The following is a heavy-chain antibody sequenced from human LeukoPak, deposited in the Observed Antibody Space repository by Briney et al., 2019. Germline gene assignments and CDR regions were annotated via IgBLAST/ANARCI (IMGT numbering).Heavy chain of an antibody. J-gene: IGHJ4*02. Sequence: GGSLRLSCAASGFTFSSYWMSWVRQAPGKGLEWVANIKQDGSEEYYVDSVKGRFTISRDNAKNSLYLQMNSLRAEDTAVYYCARDVTIYDFWSGYYDILPLDYWGQGTLVTVSS. CDR2: IKQDGSEE. D-gene: IGHD3-3*01. CDR1: GFTFSSYW. V-gene: IGHV3-7*01. CDR3: ARDVTIYDFWSGYYDILPLDY.